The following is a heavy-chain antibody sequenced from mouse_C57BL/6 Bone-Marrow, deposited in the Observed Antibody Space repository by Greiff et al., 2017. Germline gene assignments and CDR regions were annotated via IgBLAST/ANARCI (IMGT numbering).Heavy chain of an antibody. CDR2: IYPGNSDT. CDR1: GYTFTSYW. Sequence: VQLQQSGTVLARPGASVKMSCKTSGYTFTSYWMHWVKQRPGQGLEWIGAIYPGNSDTSYNQKFKGKAKLTAVTSASTAYMELSSLTNEDSAVYYCTRRNYDYGKDFDYWGQGTTLTVAS. D-gene: IGHD2-4*01. CDR3: TRRNYDYGKDFDY. V-gene: IGHV1-5*01. J-gene: IGHJ2*01.